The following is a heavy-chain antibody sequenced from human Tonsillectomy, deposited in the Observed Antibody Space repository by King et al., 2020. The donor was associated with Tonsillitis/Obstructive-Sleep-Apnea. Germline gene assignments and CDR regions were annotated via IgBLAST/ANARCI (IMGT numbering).Heavy chain of an antibody. V-gene: IGHV3-7*04. CDR2: INQDGTEK. J-gene: IGHJ3*02. D-gene: IGHD3-16*01. CDR3: ARAVGGSRAFDI. CDR1: GFTFSNDW. Sequence: VQLVESGGGLVQPGGSLRLSWSASGFTFSNDWVSWGRQAPGKGLEWVANINQDGTEKSCVDSVKGRSTISSDNAKNSLYLQMNSLRAEDTAVYYCARAVGGSRAFDIWGQGTMVTVSS.